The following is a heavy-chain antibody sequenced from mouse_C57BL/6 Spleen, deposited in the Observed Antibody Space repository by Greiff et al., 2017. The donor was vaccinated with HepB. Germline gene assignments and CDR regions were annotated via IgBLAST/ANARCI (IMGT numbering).Heavy chain of an antibody. V-gene: IGHV1-53*01. J-gene: IGHJ2*01. CDR1: GYTFTSYW. Sequence: QVQLQQPGTELVKPGASVKLSCKASGYTFTSYWMHWVKQRPGQGLEWIGNINPSNGGTNYNEKFKSKAKLTVDKSSSTAYMQLSSLTSEDSAVYYCARGLRVRGYFDYWGQGTTLTVSS. CDR3: ARGLRVRGYFDY. CDR2: INPSNGGT. D-gene: IGHD2-4*01.